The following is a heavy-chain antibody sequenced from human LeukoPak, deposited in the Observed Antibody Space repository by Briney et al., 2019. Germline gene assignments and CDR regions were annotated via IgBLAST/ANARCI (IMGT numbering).Heavy chain of an antibody. CDR1: GFTFSSYA. Sequence: GGSLRLSCAASGFTFSSYAMSWVRQAPGKGLGWVSGISGSGGSTYYADSVKGRFTISRDNSKNTLYLQMNRLRAEDTAVYYCAKAERITYYYDSSGYAFDYWGQGTLVTVSS. CDR3: AKAERITYYYDSSGYAFDY. J-gene: IGHJ4*02. D-gene: IGHD3-22*01. V-gene: IGHV3-23*01. CDR2: ISGSGGST.